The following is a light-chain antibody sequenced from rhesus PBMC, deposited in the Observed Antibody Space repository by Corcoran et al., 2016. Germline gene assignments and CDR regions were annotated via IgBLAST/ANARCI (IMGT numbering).Light chain of an antibody. CDR3: QQHNSYPPT. J-gene: IGKJ4*01. CDR2: KAS. CDR1: QGISSY. V-gene: IGKV1-25*01. Sequence: DIQMTQSPSSLSASVGDTVTITCRASQGISSYLAWYQQKPVKALKLLIYKASTLQRGVPSRFSGSGSGTDFTHTISSLQPEDFATYYCQQHNSYPPTFGGGTKVEIK.